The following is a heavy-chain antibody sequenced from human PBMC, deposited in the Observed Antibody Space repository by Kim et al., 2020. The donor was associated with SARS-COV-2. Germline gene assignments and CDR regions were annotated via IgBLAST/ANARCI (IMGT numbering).Heavy chain of an antibody. CDR2: INTNTGNP. CDR1: GYSFSNYA. J-gene: IGHJ4*02. Sequence: ASVKVSCKTSGYSFSNYAINWVRQAPGQGLEWMGWINTNTGNPMYAQAFTGRFVFSLDTSVSTAYLQISSLKADDTAFYYCARSRGLSLGAAAPFFWGQGTLVTVSS. D-gene: IGHD6-13*01. CDR3: ARSRGLSLGAAAPFF. V-gene: IGHV7-4-1*02.